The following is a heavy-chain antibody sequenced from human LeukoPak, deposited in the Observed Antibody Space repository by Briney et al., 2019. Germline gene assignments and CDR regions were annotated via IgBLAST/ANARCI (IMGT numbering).Heavy chain of an antibody. J-gene: IGHJ3*02. D-gene: IGHD5-18*01. CDR1: GGSISSSSYY. V-gene: IGHV4-39*01. Sequence: PSETLSLTCTVSGGSISSSSYYWGWIRQPAGKGREWIGCIYYSGSTYYNPSLKSRVTISVDTSKNQFSLKLSSVTAADTAVYYCARHSAGPRYNDDFDIWGQGTMVTVSS. CDR2: IYYSGST. CDR3: ARHSAGPRYNDDFDI.